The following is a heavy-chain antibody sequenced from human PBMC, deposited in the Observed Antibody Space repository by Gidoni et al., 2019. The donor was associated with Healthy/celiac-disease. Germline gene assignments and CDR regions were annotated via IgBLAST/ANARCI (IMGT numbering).Heavy chain of an antibody. J-gene: IGHJ6*02. CDR1: GGSFSGSY. D-gene: IGHD1-1*01. CDR2: INHSVST. Sequence: QGQLQQWGAGLFKPAETLSLPCAVYGGSFSGSYWRWIRQPPGKGLGWIGEINHSVSTNYNPSLKSRVTISVDTAKNQFSLKLSSVTAADTAVYYCARGLNWNRIPYTYYYYGMDVWGQGTTVTVSS. V-gene: IGHV4-34*01. CDR3: ARGLNWNRIPYTYYYYGMDV.